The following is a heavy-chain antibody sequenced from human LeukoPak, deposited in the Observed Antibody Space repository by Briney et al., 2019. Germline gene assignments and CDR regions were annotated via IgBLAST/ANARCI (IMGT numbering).Heavy chain of an antibody. D-gene: IGHD3-9*01. J-gene: IGHJ3*02. Sequence: GGSLRLSCAASGFTFSTYSMKWVRQAPGKGLEWVSYISSSSSTIYYADSVKGRFTISRDNAKNSLYLQMNSLRAEDTAVYYCARDILTGYFSAFDIWGQGTMVTVS. V-gene: IGHV3-48*04. CDR3: ARDILTGYFSAFDI. CDR2: ISSSSSTI. CDR1: GFTFSTYS.